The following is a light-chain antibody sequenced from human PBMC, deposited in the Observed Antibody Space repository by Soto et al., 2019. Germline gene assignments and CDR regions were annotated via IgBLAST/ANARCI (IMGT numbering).Light chain of an antibody. J-gene: IGKJ1*01. V-gene: IGKV3-11*01. CDR1: QSVSSY. CDR2: DAS. CDR3: QQRSNWPPTWT. Sequence: EIVLTQSPATLSLSPGERATLSCRASQSVSSYLAWYQQKPGQAPRLLIYDASKMATGIPARFSGSGSGTDFTLTISSLEPEDFGFYDYQQRSNWPPTWTFGQGTKVEIK.